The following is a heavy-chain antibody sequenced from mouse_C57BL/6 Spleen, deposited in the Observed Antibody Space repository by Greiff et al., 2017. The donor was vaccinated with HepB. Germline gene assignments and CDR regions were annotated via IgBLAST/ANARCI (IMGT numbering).Heavy chain of an antibody. Sequence: EVQVVESEGGLVQPGSSMKLSCTASGFTFSDYYMAWVRQVPEKGLEWVANINYDGSSTYYLDSLKSRFIISRDNAKNILYLQMSSLKSEDTATYYCARDRRGGYFSYWYFDVWGTGTTVTVSS. J-gene: IGHJ1*03. CDR3: ARDRRGGYFSYWYFDV. CDR2: INYDGSST. D-gene: IGHD2-3*01. V-gene: IGHV5-16*01. CDR1: GFTFSDYY.